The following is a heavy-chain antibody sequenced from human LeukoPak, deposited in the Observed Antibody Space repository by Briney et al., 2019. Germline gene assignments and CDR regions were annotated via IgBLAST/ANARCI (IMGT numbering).Heavy chain of an antibody. V-gene: IGHV1-69*04. CDR3: ARERTSHLLDYYYYGMDV. D-gene: IGHD1-14*01. Sequence: SVKVSCKASGGTFSSYAISWVRQAPGQGLEWMGRIIPIFGIANYAQKFQGRVTITADKSTSTAYMELSSLRSEDTAVYYCARERTSHLLDYYYYGMDVWAKGPRSPSP. CDR2: IIPIFGIA. J-gene: IGHJ6*02. CDR1: GGTFSSYA.